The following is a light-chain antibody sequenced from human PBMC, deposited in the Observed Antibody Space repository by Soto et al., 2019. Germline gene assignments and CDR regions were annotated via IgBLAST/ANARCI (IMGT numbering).Light chain of an antibody. CDR2: GAS. Sequence: VMTQSPGPLSGSPGERATLSXRXSQNIGNKVGWYQQKPGQAPRLLIYGASTRATGIPVRFSGSGSGTEFTLTITSLQSEDSAVYYCQEYNYWHPITFGGGTKVDIK. CDR1: QNIGNK. J-gene: IGKJ4*01. CDR3: QEYNYWHPIT. V-gene: IGKV3-15*01.